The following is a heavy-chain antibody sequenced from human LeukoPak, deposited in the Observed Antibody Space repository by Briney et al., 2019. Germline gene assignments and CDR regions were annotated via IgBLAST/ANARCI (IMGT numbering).Heavy chain of an antibody. Sequence: PGGSLRLSCAASGFTFSSYEMNWVRQAPGKGLEWVSYISSSGSTIYYADSVKGRFTISRDNAKNSLYLQMNSLRAEDTAVYYCATGTTTTFDYWGQGTLVTVSS. CDR3: ATGTTTTFDY. V-gene: IGHV3-48*03. CDR2: ISSSGSTI. CDR1: GFTFSSYE. J-gene: IGHJ4*02. D-gene: IGHD1-26*01.